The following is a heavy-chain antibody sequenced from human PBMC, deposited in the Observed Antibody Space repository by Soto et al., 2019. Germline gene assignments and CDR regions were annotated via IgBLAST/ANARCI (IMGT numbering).Heavy chain of an antibody. D-gene: IGHD6-6*01. Sequence: PGGSLRLSCAASGFTFSSYGMHWVRQAPGKGLEWVAVIWYDGSNKYYADSVKGRFTISRDNSKNTLHLQMNSLRAEDTAVYYCAREAIAARPYYYYGMDVWGQGTTVTVSS. CDR3: AREAIAARPYYYYGMDV. CDR2: IWYDGSNK. CDR1: GFTFSSYG. J-gene: IGHJ6*02. V-gene: IGHV3-33*01.